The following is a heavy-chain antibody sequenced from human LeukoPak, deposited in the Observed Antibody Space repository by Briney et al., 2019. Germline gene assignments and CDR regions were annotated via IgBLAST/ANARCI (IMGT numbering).Heavy chain of an antibody. D-gene: IGHD2-15*01. V-gene: IGHV3-23*01. CDR1: GFTFNSYA. J-gene: IGHJ5*02. CDR3: AKAQGGNSYSGSTS. Sequence: PGGSLRLSCATSGFTFNSYAMSWVRQAPGKGLEWVSVISGSGDTTYYAGSVKGRLTISRDNSKNMLYLQMNSLRAEDTAVYYCAKAQGGNSYSGSTSWGQGTLVTVSS. CDR2: ISGSGDTT.